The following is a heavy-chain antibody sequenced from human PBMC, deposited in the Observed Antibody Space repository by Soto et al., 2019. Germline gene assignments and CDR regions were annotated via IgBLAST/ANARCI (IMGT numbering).Heavy chain of an antibody. CDR1: GFTFSSYA. CDR3: ARDPGLVSFDY. CDR2: LSYDGRNK. V-gene: IGHV3-30*04. Sequence: GGSLRLSCAASGFTFSSYAMHWVRQAKGKGLEWVAVLSYDGRNKYYADSVTGRCTISRDNSKTTLYLQMNSLRAEDTAVYYCARDPGLVSFDYWGQGTLVTVSS. D-gene: IGHD6-19*01. J-gene: IGHJ4*02.